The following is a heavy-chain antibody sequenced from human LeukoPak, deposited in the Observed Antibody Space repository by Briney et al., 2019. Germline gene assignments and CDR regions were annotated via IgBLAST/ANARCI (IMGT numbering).Heavy chain of an antibody. CDR1: GGSLSSGDYY. CDR2: IYYSGST. Sequence: SQTLSLTCTVSGGSLSSGDYYWSWIRQPPGKGLEWLGYIYYSGSTYYNPSLKSRVTISVDTSKNQFSLKLSSVTAADTAVYYCARDVSLRSGFDYWDQGTLVTVSS. CDR3: ARDVSLRSGFDY. J-gene: IGHJ4*02. V-gene: IGHV4-30-4*01. D-gene: IGHD4-17*01.